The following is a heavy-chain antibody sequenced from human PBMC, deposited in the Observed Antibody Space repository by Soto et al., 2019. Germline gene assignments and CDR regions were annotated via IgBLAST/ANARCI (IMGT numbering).Heavy chain of an antibody. J-gene: IGHJ4*02. Sequence: SETLSLTCTVSGGSISSSGYYWGWIRQPPGKGLEWIGSIYYSGNTYYNPSLKSRVTISVDTSKHQFSLELSSVTAADAAVYYCVTSDSDFDFDYWGQGTLVTVSS. CDR1: GGSISSSGYY. CDR3: VTSDSDFDFDY. V-gene: IGHV4-39*01. D-gene: IGHD5-12*01. CDR2: IYYSGNT.